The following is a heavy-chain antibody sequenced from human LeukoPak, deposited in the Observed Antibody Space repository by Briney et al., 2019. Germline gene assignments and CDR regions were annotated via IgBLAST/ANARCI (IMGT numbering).Heavy chain of an antibody. V-gene: IGHV3-74*03. CDR3: ARDLDWILFDY. J-gene: IGHJ4*02. CDR1: GFTFNTYW. CDR2: VNREGTTT. Sequence: GGSLRSSCAASGFTFNTYWMHWVRQAPGKGLVWVARVNREGTTTTYADSVKGRFTISRDNAKNTLYLQMNNLRAEDTAVYYCARDLDWILFDYWGQGTMVTVSS. D-gene: IGHD3-9*01.